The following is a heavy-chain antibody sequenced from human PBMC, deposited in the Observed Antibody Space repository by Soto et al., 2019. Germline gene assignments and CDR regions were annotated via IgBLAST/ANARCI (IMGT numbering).Heavy chain of an antibody. V-gene: IGHV1-69*01. Sequence: SVKVSCKASGGTFSSYAISWVRQAPGQALEWTGGXLHIFXKANSAQKFQGXVTITADXXTSTEYMELSSLRDEDKDVYYCARRPVTYYFDYWGKGTLVTVYS. J-gene: IGHJ4*02. CDR2: XLHIFXKA. D-gene: IGHD4-17*01. CDR1: GGTFSSYA. CDR3: ARRPVTYYFDY.